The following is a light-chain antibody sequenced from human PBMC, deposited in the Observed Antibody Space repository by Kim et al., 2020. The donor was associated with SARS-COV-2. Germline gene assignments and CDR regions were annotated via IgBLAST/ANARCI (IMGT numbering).Light chain of an antibody. CDR1: KLGDKY. CDR3: QAWDSSYVV. Sequence: SYELTQPPSVSVSPGRTASITCSGDKLGDKYACWYQQKPGQSPVLVIYQDSKRPSGIPERFSGSNSGNTATLTISGTQAMDEADYYCQAWDSSYVVFGGGTQLTVL. CDR2: QDS. J-gene: IGLJ2*01. V-gene: IGLV3-1*01.